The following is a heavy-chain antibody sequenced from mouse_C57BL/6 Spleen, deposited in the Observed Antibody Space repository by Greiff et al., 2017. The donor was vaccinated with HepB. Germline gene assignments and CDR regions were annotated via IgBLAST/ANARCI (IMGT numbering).Heavy chain of an antibody. V-gene: IGHV1-4*01. CDR1: GYTFTSYT. Sequence: VQLQQSGAELARPGASVKMSCKASGYTFTSYTMHWVKQRPGQGLEWIGYINPSSGYTKYNQKFKDKATLTADKSSSTAYMQLSRLTSEDSADYNCARGGGSTMVTTRGYYAMDYWGQGTSVTVSS. CDR2: INPSSGYT. J-gene: IGHJ4*01. D-gene: IGHD2-2*01. CDR3: ARGGGSTMVTTRGYYAMDY.